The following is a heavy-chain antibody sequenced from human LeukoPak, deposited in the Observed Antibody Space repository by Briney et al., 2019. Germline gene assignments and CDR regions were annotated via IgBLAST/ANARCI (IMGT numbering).Heavy chain of an antibody. D-gene: IGHD3-22*01. Sequence: GGSLRLSCAASGFTFSRYWMSWVRQAPGKGLEWVANIKQDGSEKYYVDSVKGRFTISRDNAKNSLYLQMNSLRAEDTAVYYCASMPYYYDSRGVGWGQGTLVTVSS. CDR2: IKQDGSEK. V-gene: IGHV3-7*01. J-gene: IGHJ4*02. CDR3: ASMPYYYDSRGVG. CDR1: GFTFSRYW.